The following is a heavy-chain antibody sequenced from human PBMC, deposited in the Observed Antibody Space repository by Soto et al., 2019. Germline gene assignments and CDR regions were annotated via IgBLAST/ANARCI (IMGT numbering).Heavy chain of an antibody. Sequence: QVQLVQSGAEVKKPGSSVKVSCKASGGTFSSYAISWVRQAPGQGLEWMGGIIPIFGPANYAQKFQGRVTITADESTSTAYMGLSRLRSDDTAVYYCARGYYDSSGYYPLPEYFQHWGQGTLVTVSS. CDR2: IIPIFGPA. V-gene: IGHV1-69*12. CDR3: ARGYYDSSGYYPLPEYFQH. CDR1: GGTFSSYA. J-gene: IGHJ1*01. D-gene: IGHD3-22*01.